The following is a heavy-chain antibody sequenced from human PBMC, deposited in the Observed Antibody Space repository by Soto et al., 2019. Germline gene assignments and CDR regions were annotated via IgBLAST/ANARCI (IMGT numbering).Heavy chain of an antibody. CDR2: IGGSGGST. Sequence: EVQLLQSGGGLVQPGGSLRLSCAASGFTFSTYGMSWVRQAPGKGLEWVSSIGGSGGSTYYADSVKGRFTISRDNSKNTLSVQMNILRAEDRAVYYCANREIAAVGSRFFDYWVQGSLVTVAS. CDR1: GFTFSTYG. CDR3: ANREIAAVGSRFFDY. J-gene: IGHJ4*02. V-gene: IGHV3-23*01. D-gene: IGHD6-13*01.